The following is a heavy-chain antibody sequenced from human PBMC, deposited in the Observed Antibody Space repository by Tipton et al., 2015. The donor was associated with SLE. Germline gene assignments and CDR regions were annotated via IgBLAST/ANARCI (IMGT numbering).Heavy chain of an antibody. D-gene: IGHD5-24*01. CDR2: IYYSGST. Sequence: TLSLTCAVYGGSFSGYYWSWIRQPPGKGLEWIGYIYYSGSTYYNPSLKSRVTISVDRSKNQFSLKLSTVTAADTAVYYCARKRNGMGIWGQGTMVTVSS. V-gene: IGHV4-59*12. J-gene: IGHJ3*02. CDR3: ARKRNGMGI. CDR1: GGSFSGYY.